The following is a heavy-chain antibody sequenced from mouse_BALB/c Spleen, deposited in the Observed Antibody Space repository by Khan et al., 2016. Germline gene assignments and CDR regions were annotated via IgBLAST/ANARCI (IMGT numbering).Heavy chain of an antibody. V-gene: IGHV1S34*01. Sequence: LVKTGASVKISCKASGYSFTGYYIHWVKQSHGKGLEWIGYISCYNGATNYNQKFRGKATFTVDTSSSTAYMQFNSLTSEDSAVYYCGRGDYDGYYAMDYWGQGTSDTVSS. CDR2: ISCYNGAT. CDR1: GYSFTGYY. D-gene: IGHD2-4*01. J-gene: IGHJ4*01. CDR3: GRGDYDGYYAMDY.